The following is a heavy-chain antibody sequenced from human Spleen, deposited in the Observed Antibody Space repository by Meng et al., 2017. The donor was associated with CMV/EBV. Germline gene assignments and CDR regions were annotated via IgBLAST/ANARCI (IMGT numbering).Heavy chain of an antibody. J-gene: IGHJ4*02. CDR1: GGSFSGYY. D-gene: IGHD5-18*01. Sequence: QGQLQQWGAGLSKPSETLSLTVAVYGGSFSGYYWSWIRQPPGKGLEWIGEINHSGSTNYNPSLKSRVTISVDTSKNQFSLKLSAVTAADTAVYYCARGQSQWIQLPFDYWGQGTLVTVSS. V-gene: IGHV4-34*01. CDR3: ARGQSQWIQLPFDY. CDR2: INHSGST.